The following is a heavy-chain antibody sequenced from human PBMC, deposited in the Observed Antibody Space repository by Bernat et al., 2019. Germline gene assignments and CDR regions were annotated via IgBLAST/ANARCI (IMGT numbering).Heavy chain of an antibody. V-gene: IGHV1-18*01. D-gene: IGHD3-22*01. Sequence: QVQLVQSGAEVKKPGASVKVSCKASGYTFTSYGISWVRQAPGQGLEWMGWISAYNGNTNYAQKLQGRVTMTTDTSTSTAYMELRSLSSDDTAVYYCARVHYYDSSGYSDDYWGQGTLVTVSS. CDR2: ISAYNGNT. CDR1: GYTFTSYG. CDR3: ARVHYYDSSGYSDDY. J-gene: IGHJ4*02.